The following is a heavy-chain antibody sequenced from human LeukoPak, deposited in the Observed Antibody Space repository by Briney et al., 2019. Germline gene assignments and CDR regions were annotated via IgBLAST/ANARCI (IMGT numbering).Heavy chain of an antibody. CDR1: GDSVSRSSYY. D-gene: IGHD3-22*01. CDR2: IYYIGST. J-gene: IGHJ4*02. V-gene: IGHV4-61*01. CDR3: ARYYDSTGSFDY. Sequence: PSETLSLTCTVSGDSVSRSSYYWTWIRQPPGKGLEWIGYIYYIGSTNYNPSLRSRLTMSVDTSKNQFSLRLSPVIAADTAVYYCARYYDSTGSFDYWGQGTLVTVSS.